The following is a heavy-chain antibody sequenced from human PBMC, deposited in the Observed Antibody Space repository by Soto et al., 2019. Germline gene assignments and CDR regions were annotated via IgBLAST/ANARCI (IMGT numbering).Heavy chain of an antibody. CDR3: ARDLDTATYFDY. D-gene: IGHD5-18*01. V-gene: IGHV4-59*12. Sequence: SETLSLTCSVSGVSITPYYWTWIRQPPGRGLEWIGYIYYSGNTNYSPSLKSRVTISVDTSKNQFSLKLDSVTAADTAVYYCARDLDTATYFDYWGHGTLVTVSS. CDR1: GVSITPYY. CDR2: IYYSGNT. J-gene: IGHJ4*01.